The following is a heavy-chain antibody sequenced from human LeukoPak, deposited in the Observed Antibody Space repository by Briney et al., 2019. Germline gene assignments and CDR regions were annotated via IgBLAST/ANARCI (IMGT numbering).Heavy chain of an antibody. CDR3: AKDRSVAGFLFDS. V-gene: IGHV3-30*18. CDR2: ISYDGSNK. CDR1: GFTFSSYG. D-gene: IGHD6-19*01. J-gene: IGHJ4*02. Sequence: GGSLRLSCAASGFTFSSYGMHWVRQAPGKGLEWVAVISYDGSNKYYADSVKGRFTISRDNSKNTLYLQMDSLRAEDTAVYYCAKDRSVAGFLFDSWGQGTLVTVSS.